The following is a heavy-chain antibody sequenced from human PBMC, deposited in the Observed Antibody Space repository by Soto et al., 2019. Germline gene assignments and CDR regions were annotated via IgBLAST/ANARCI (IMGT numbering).Heavy chain of an antibody. CDR2: IYWDDDE. Sequence: QITLKESGPTLVKPTQTLTLTCTFSGFSLSTRGVGVGWIRQPPGKALEWLALIYWDDDEGYSPSLKSRLTLHKDPSKNQVVLTMTNTDPVDTATYYCAHRPRGYSYHFDYWGQGTLVTVSS. D-gene: IGHD5-18*01. V-gene: IGHV2-5*02. CDR3: AHRPRGYSYHFDY. CDR1: GFSLSTRGVG. J-gene: IGHJ4*02.